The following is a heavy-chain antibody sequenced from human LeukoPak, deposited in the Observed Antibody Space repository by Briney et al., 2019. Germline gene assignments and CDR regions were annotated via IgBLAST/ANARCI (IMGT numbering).Heavy chain of an antibody. V-gene: IGHV4-31*03. J-gene: IGHJ4*02. CDR1: GGSISSGGYY. CDR3: ANFGNSYGFNY. Sequence: MSSQTLSLTCTVSGGSISSGGYYWSWIRQHPGKGLEWIGYIYNSGSTYYNPSLKSRATISVDTSKNQFSLKLSSVTAADTAVYYCANFGNSYGFNYWGQGTLVTVSS. CDR2: IYNSGST. D-gene: IGHD5-18*01.